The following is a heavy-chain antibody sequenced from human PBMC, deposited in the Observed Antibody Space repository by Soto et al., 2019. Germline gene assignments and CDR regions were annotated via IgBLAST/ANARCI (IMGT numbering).Heavy chain of an antibody. CDR2: IWYDGSNK. Sequence: GGSLRLSCAASGFTFSSYGMHWVRQAPGKGLEWVAVIWYDGSNKYYADSVKGRFTISRDNSKNTLYLQMNSLRAEDSALYYCARAHGDYYFDYWGQGSLVTVSS. J-gene: IGHJ4*02. CDR3: ARAHGDYYFDY. CDR1: GFTFSSYG. V-gene: IGHV3-33*08. D-gene: IGHD4-17*01.